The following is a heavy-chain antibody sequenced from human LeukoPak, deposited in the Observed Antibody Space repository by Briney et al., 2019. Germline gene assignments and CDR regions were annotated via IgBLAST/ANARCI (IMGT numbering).Heavy chain of an antibody. Sequence: SETLSLNCTVSGGSISSYYWSWIRQPPGKGLEWIGYIYYSGSTNYNPSLKSRVTISVDTSKNQFSLKLSSVTAADTAVYYCARNQVAWDNYYYYYMDVWGKGTTVTVSS. CDR1: GGSISSYY. CDR3: ARNQVAWDNYYYYYMDV. D-gene: IGHD1-26*01. J-gene: IGHJ6*03. V-gene: IGHV4-59*01. CDR2: IYYSGST.